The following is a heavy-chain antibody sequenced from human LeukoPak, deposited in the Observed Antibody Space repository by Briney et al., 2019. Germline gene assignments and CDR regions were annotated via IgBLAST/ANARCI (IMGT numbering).Heavy chain of an antibody. CDR3: AGERRGGYRFDF. D-gene: IGHD2-15*01. CDR1: GGSINSYV. Sequence: PSETLSLTCTVSGGSINSYVWSWIRQPPGKRLEWIGYIYSGGSTTYNPSLKSRITISVDTSKNQFSLKLNSLTTADTAVYYCAGERRGGYRFDFWGQGALVTVSS. J-gene: IGHJ4*02. V-gene: IGHV4-59*12. CDR2: IYSGGST.